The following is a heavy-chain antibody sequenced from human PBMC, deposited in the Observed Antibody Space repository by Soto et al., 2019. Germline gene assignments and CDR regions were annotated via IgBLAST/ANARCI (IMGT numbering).Heavy chain of an antibody. Sequence: LTCTVSGGSISSSSYYWGWIRQPPGKGLEWIGSIFYSGSTYYNPSLKSRVTISVDTSKNQFSLKLSSVTAADTAVYYCARQITYCSAGSCYSDFPYYGMDVWGQGTTVTVSS. V-gene: IGHV4-39*01. D-gene: IGHD2-15*01. J-gene: IGHJ6*02. CDR1: GGSISSSSYY. CDR2: IFYSGST. CDR3: ARQITYCSAGSCYSDFPYYGMDV.